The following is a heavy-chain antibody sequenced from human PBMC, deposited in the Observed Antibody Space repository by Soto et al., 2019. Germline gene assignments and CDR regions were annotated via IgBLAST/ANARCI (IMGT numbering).Heavy chain of an antibody. CDR2: INSDGSST. CDR1: GFTFSSYW. V-gene: IGHV3-74*01. D-gene: IGHD5-18*01. J-gene: IGHJ4*02. CDR3: ARSITGYSYADS. Sequence: EVQLVESGGGLVQPGGSLRLSCAASGFTFSSYWMHWVRQAPGKGLVWVSRINSDGSSTVYVDSVKGRFTISRDNAKNTLFLQMNSLRAEGTGVYYCARSITGYSYADSWGQGTLVTVSS.